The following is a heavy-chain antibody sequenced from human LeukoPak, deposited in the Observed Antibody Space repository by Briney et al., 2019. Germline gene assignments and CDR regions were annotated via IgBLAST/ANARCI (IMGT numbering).Heavy chain of an antibody. D-gene: IGHD2-2*01. CDR2: INPNSGGT. J-gene: IGHJ6*03. CDR3: ARTVVPAAVGDYYYYMDV. V-gene: IGHV1-2*02. CDR1: GYTFTGYY. Sequence: ASVKVSCKASGYTFTGYYMHWVRQAPGQGLEWMGWINPNSGGTNYAQKFQGRVTMTRDTSISTAYMELSRLRSDDTAVYYCARTVVPAAVGDYYYYMDVWGKGTTVTISS.